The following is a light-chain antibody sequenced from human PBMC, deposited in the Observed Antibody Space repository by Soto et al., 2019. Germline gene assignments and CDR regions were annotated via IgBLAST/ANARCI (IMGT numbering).Light chain of an antibody. CDR2: GAS. Sequence: EIVLTQAPGTLSLSPGERATLSCRASQSASNNYLAWYQQKRGQAPRLLIYGASNRATGIPDRFSGSGAGTDFTLTISRLEHEDFAVYYCQQYGSSGTFGQGTKVDIK. V-gene: IGKV3-20*01. J-gene: IGKJ1*01. CDR3: QQYGSSGT. CDR1: QSASNNY.